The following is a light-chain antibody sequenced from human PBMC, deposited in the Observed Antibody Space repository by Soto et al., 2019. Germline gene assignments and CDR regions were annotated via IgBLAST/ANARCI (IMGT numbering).Light chain of an antibody. V-gene: IGLV2-14*01. CDR3: SSYIGSSTV. J-gene: IGLJ2*01. CDR2: EVS. CDR1: SSDVGGYNS. Sequence: QSVLTQPASVSGSPGQSITISCTGHSSDVGGYNSVSWYQHHPGKAPKLMIYEVSNRPSGVSNRFSGSKSGNTASLIISGLQAEDEADYYCSSYIGSSTVFGGGTKLTVL.